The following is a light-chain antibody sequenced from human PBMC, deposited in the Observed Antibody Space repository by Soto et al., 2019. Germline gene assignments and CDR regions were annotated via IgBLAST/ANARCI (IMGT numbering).Light chain of an antibody. V-gene: IGLV2-18*02. J-gene: IGLJ1*01. CDR3: KSFTTSNTYV. CDR1: SSDICTYNR. Sequence: LTEPASVSGSPGESINISCIGTSSDICTYNRVWWYQQPPCTAPKLIIYEVNKRPSGVPDRFSGSKSGNTASLIISGLQAEDEADYYRKSFTTSNTYVFGTGTKVTVL. CDR2: EVN.